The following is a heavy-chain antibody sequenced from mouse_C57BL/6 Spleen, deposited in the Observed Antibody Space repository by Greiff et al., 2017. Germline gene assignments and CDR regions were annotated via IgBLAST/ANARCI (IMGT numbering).Heavy chain of an antibody. CDR2: IWRGGST. Sequence: VKLMESGPGLVQPSQSLSITCTVSGFSLTSYGVHWVRQSPGKGLEWLGVIWRGGSTDYNAAFMSRLSITKDNSKSQVFFKMNSLQADDTAIYYCAKIDGNYERVAYWGQGTLVTVSA. J-gene: IGHJ3*01. CDR1: GFSLTSYG. CDR3: AKIDGNYERVAY. D-gene: IGHD2-1*01. V-gene: IGHV2-5*01.